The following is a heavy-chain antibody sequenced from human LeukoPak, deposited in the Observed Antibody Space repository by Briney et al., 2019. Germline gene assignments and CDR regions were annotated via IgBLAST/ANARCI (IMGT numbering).Heavy chain of an antibody. V-gene: IGHV3-30*02. CDR3: AKDGAPEPQFYYYYYMDV. J-gene: IGHJ6*03. CDR2: IRYDGSNK. D-gene: IGHD1-14*01. CDR1: GFTFSSYG. Sequence: PGGSLRLSCAASGFTFSSYGMHWVRQAPGKGLEWVAFIRYDGSNKYYADSVKGRFTISRDNSKNTLYLQMNSLRAEDTAVYYCAKDGAPEPQFYYYYYMDVWGKGTTVTISS.